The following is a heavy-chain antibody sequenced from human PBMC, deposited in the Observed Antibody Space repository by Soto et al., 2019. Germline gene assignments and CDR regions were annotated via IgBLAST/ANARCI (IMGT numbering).Heavy chain of an antibody. CDR1: GGSISSYY. Sequence: PSETLSLTCTVSGGSISSYYWSWIRQPPGKGLEWIGYIYYSGSTNYNPSLKSRVTISVYTSKNQFSLQLSSVTAADRAVYYCARVGGSGWYVPGYFDYWGQGTLVTVSS. CDR2: IYYSGST. V-gene: IGHV4-59*01. CDR3: ARVGGSGWYVPGYFDY. D-gene: IGHD6-19*01. J-gene: IGHJ4*02.